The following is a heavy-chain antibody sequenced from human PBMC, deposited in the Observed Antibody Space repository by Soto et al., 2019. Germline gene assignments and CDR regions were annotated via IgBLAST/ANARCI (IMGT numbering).Heavy chain of an antibody. CDR2: IYYSGST. V-gene: IGHV4-39*01. CDR3: ARQSNDYYYYYYMDV. CDR1: GGSISSSSYY. Sequence: QLQLQESGPGLVKPSETLSLTCTVSGGSISSSSYYWGWIRQPPGKGLEWIGSIYYSGSTYYNPSLKSRVTLSVDTSKNQFSLKLSSVTAADTAVYYCARQSNDYYYYYYMDVWGKGTTVTVSS. J-gene: IGHJ6*03.